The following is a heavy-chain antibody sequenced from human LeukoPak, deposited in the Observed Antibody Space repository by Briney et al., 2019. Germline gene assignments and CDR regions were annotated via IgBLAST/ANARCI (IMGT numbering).Heavy chain of an antibody. CDR1: GFTFSSNW. Sequence: GGSLTLSCSASGFTFSSNWMSWVRQAPGKGLKWVANIKQDGREKYYVDSVKGRFTISRDDARNSLYLQMNSLRAEDTAVYYCARAFHYYDSSDYWGQGTLVTVSS. D-gene: IGHD3-22*01. CDR3: ARAFHYYDSSDY. CDR2: IKQDGREK. J-gene: IGHJ4*02. V-gene: IGHV3-7*01.